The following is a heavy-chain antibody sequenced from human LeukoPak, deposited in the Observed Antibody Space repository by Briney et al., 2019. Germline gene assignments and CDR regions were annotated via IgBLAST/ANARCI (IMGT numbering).Heavy chain of an antibody. CDR2: ISAYNGNT. CDR3: ARGPHHFYGMDV. D-gene: IGHD1-14*01. Sequence: GASVRVSCKASGYTFTTYTISWVRQAPGQGLEWLGWISAYNGNTYYAQRLKGRVTMTTDTSTTTAYMELRSLTSDDTAVYFCARGPHHFYGMDVWGQGTTVTVS. J-gene: IGHJ6*02. CDR1: GYTFTTYT. V-gene: IGHV1-18*04.